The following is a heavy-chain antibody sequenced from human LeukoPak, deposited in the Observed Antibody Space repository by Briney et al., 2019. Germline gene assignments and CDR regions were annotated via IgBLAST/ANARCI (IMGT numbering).Heavy chain of an antibody. Sequence: PGGPLSLSCAVSGFTFSSYRVRWVREARGGGGEWVSYISSSSTIYNEDSVEGRFTISRDNAKNSLYLQMNSLGVEDTGVYYCAGWGEGALDNWGQGTLVTVSS. CDR2: ISSSSTI. CDR3: AGWGEGALDN. V-gene: IGHV3-48*04. D-gene: IGHD1-26*01. CDR1: GFTFSSYR. J-gene: IGHJ4*02.